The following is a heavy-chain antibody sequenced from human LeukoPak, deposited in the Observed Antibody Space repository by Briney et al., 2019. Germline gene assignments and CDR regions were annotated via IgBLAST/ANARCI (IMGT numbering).Heavy chain of an antibody. Sequence: GGSLRLSCAASGFTISDYYMSWIRQAPGKGLEWVSYVSTTGSTKYYADSVKGRFTISRDNAKNSLYLQTNSLRAEDTAVYYCARVPTTVTYTNYWGQGTLVTVSS. CDR1: GFTISDYY. J-gene: IGHJ4*02. D-gene: IGHD4-17*01. V-gene: IGHV3-11*01. CDR3: ARVPTTVTYTNY. CDR2: VSTTGSTK.